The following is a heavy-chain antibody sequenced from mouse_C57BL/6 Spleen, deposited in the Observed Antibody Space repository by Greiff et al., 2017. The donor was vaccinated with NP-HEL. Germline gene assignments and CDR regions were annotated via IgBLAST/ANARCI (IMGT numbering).Heavy chain of an antibody. V-gene: IGHV1-52*01. D-gene: IGHD1-1*01. Sequence: VQLQQSGAELVRPGSSVKLSCKASGYTFTSYWMHWVKQRPIQGLEWIGNIDPSDSETHYNQKFKYKATLTVDKSSSTAYMQLSSLTAEDSAVYYCARGGLLRSFYAMDYWGQGTSVTVSS. CDR1: GYTFTSYW. CDR2: IDPSDSET. J-gene: IGHJ4*01. CDR3: ARGGLLRSFYAMDY.